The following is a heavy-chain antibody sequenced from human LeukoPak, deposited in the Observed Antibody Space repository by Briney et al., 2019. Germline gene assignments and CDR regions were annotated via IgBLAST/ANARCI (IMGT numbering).Heavy chain of an antibody. CDR1: GFTVSSNY. CDR3: ARDRSPSSSSVA. J-gene: IGHJ4*02. Sequence: TGGSLRLSCAASGFTVSSNYMSWVRQAPGKGLEWVSVIYSGGSTYYADSVKGRFTISRDNSKNTLYLQMNSLRAEDTAVYYCARDRSPSSSSVAWGQGTLVTVSS. V-gene: IGHV3-53*01. D-gene: IGHD6-6*01. CDR2: IYSGGST.